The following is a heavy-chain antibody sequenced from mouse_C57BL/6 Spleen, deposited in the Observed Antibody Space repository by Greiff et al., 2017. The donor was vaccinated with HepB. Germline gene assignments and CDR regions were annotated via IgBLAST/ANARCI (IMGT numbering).Heavy chain of an antibody. D-gene: IGHD3-2*02. J-gene: IGHJ2*01. CDR1: GYTFTSYT. CDR2: INPSSGYT. Sequence: VKLQESGAELARPGASVKMSCKASGYTFTSYTMHWVKQRPGQGLEWIGYINPSSGYTKYNQKFKDKATLTADKSSSTAYMQLSSLTSEDSAVYYCARRGAQALFDYWGQGTTLTVSS. CDR3: ARRGAQALFDY. V-gene: IGHV1-4*01.